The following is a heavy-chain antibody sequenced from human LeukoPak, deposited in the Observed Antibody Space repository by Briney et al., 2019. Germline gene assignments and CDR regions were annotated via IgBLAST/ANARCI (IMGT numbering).Heavy chain of an antibody. CDR3: ACLVGATQDV. D-gene: IGHD1-26*01. Sequence: PGGSLRLSCAASGFTFSSYSMNWVRQAPGKGLEWVSSISSTSTYIYYADPVKGRFTISRDNAKSSLYLQMNSLRAEDTAVYYCACLVGATQDVWGKGTTVIVSS. CDR2: ISSTSTYI. V-gene: IGHV3-21*01. CDR1: GFTFSSYS. J-gene: IGHJ6*04.